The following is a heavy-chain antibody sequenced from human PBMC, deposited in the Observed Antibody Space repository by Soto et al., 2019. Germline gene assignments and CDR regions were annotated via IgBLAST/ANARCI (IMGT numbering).Heavy chain of an antibody. CDR3: ARAYCGGDCYSHYYYGMDV. V-gene: IGHV1-2*04. Sequence: ASVKVSCKASGYTFTGYYMHWVRQAPGQGLEWMGWINPNSGGTNYAQKFQGWVNRTRDTSISTAYMELSRLRSDDTAVYYCARAYCGGDCYSHYYYGMDVWGQGTTVTVSS. J-gene: IGHJ6*02. CDR2: INPNSGGT. CDR1: GYTFTGYY. D-gene: IGHD2-21*02.